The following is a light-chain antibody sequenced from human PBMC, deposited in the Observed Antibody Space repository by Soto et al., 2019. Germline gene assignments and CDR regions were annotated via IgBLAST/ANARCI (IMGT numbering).Light chain of an antibody. Sequence: QSALAQPASVSGSRGQSITISCTGTITDVGSSNYVSWYKQHPGKAPKLMIYDVSNRPSGVSNRFSGSKSGNTASLTISGLQAEDEADYYCSSYTTTSTWVFGGGTKLTVL. CDR2: DVS. CDR1: ITDVGSSNY. V-gene: IGLV2-14*01. CDR3: SSYTTTSTWV. J-gene: IGLJ2*01.